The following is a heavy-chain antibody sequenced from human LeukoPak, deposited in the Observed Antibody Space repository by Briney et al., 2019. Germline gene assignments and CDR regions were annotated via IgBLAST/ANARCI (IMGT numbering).Heavy chain of an antibody. J-gene: IGHJ6*02. CDR2: ISYEGSNR. CDR3: AREYSSSADV. CDR1: GFTFSSYL. Sequence: GRSLRLSCAASGFTFSSYLMHWVRQTPGKGLEWVAAISYEGSNRNYAASMEGRFTISRDNSKNTLYLQMNSLRAEDTAIYYCAREYSSSADVWGQGTTVTVSS. D-gene: IGHD6-6*01. V-gene: IGHV3-30*03.